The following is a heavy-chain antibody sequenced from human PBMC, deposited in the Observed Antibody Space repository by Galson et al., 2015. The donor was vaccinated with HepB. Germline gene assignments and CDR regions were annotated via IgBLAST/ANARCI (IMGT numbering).Heavy chain of an antibody. V-gene: IGHV3-30*04. CDR2: ISYDGSNK. Sequence: SLRLSCAASGFTFSSYAMNWVRQAPGKGLEWVAVISYDGSNKYYADSVKGRFTISRDNSKNTLYLQMNSLRAEDTAVYYCARTPIAAAGYYYYYGMDVWGQGTTVTVSS. J-gene: IGHJ6*02. D-gene: IGHD6-13*01. CDR3: ARTPIAAAGYYYYYGMDV. CDR1: GFTFSSYA.